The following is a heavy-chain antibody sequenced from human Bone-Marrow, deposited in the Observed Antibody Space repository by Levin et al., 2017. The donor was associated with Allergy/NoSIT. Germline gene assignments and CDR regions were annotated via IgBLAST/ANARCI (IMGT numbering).Heavy chain of an antibody. CDR1: GGSISNNY. CDR2: IYYSGRT. Sequence: PGGSLRLSCTVSGGSISNNYWSWIRQPPEKRLEWIGYIYYSGRTNYNPSLKSRVTISVDTSKNLFSLKLSSVTAADSAVYYCARAIPSGGNSYYDYYMDVWGKGTTVTVSS. CDR3: ARAIPSGGNSYYDYYMDV. D-gene: IGHD4-23*01. J-gene: IGHJ6*03. V-gene: IGHV4-59*01.